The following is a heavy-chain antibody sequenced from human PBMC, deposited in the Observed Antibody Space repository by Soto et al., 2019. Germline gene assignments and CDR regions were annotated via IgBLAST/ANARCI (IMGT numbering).Heavy chain of an antibody. CDR1: GFTFSSYA. D-gene: IGHD1-1*01. Sequence: GGSLRLSCAASGFTFSSYAMHWVRQAPGKGLEWVAVISYDGSIKYYADSVKGRFTISRDNFKNTLYLQMNSLRAEDTAVYYCARDWNRCFDYWGQGTLVTVSS. CDR3: ARDWNRCFDY. J-gene: IGHJ4*02. V-gene: IGHV3-30-3*01. CDR2: ISYDGSIK.